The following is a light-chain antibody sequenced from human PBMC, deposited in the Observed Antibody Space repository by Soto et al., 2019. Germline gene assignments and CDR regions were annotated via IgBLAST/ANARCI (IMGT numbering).Light chain of an antibody. J-gene: IGLJ1*01. CDR2: GVS. CDR3: SAYAGSIFV. Sequence: QSVLAQPPSVSGSPGQSVTISCTGTGSHVSDYYRFSWYQHLPGSAPKLLIYGVSKRPSGVPDRFSGSKSVNTASLTVSGLQAEDEADYYCSAYAGSIFVFGTGTKVTVL. V-gene: IGLV2-8*01. CDR1: GSHVSDYYR.